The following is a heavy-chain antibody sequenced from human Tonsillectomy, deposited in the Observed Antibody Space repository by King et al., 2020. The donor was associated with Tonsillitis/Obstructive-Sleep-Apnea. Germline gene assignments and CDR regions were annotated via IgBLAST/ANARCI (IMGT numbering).Heavy chain of an antibody. J-gene: IGHJ4*02. CDR1: GFTVSRNY. CDR2: IYGGGIT. Sequence: VQLVESGGGLVQPGGSLRLSCAASGFTVSRNYTSWVRQAPGKGLEWVSVIYGGGITHYADSVKGRFTISRDNSKNTLYLQMNSLRAEDTAVYYCADVGATEGNYWGQGTLVTVSS. D-gene: IGHD1-26*01. CDR3: ADVGATEGNY. V-gene: IGHV3-66*01.